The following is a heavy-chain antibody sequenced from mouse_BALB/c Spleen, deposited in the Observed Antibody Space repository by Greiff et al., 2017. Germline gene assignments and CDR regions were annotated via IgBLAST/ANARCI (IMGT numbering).Heavy chain of an antibody. Sequence: EVKLVESGPGLVKPSQSLSLTCTVTGYSITRDYAWNWIRQFPGNKLEWMGYISYSGSTSYNPSLKSRISITRDTSKNQFFLQLNSVTTEDTATYYCARYEYDDAWFAYWGQGTLVTVSA. CDR2: ISYSGST. D-gene: IGHD2-4*01. J-gene: IGHJ3*01. CDR3: ARYEYDDAWFAY. V-gene: IGHV3-2*02. CDR1: GYSITRDYA.